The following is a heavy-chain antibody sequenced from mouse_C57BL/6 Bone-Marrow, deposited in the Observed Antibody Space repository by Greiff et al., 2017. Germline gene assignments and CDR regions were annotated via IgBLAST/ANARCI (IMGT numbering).Heavy chain of an antibody. Sequence: VKLQESGPELVKPGASVKISCKASGYAFSSSWMNWVKQRPGKGLEWIGRIYPGDGDTNYNGKFKGKATLTADTSSSTAYMQLSSLTSEDSAVYFCARWDDYDDGYYYAMDYWGQGTSVTVSS. V-gene: IGHV1-82*01. CDR2: IYPGDGDT. CDR3: ARWDDYDDGYYYAMDY. J-gene: IGHJ4*01. D-gene: IGHD2-4*01. CDR1: GYAFSSSW.